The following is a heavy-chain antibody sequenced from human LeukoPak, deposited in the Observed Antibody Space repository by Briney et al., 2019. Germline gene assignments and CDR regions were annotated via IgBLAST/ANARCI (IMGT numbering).Heavy chain of an antibody. CDR1: GGTFSGYY. CDR2: MNHSGSA. D-gene: IGHD6-13*01. CDR3: ASSGSFRQQLVK. V-gene: IGHV4-34*01. J-gene: IGHJ4*02. Sequence: SETLSLTCAVYGGTFSGYYWTWIRQPPGKGLEGIGEMNHSGSANYNPSLKSGVTISVDTSKNQCSLRLSSVTAADTAVYYCASSGSFRQQLVKWGQGTLVTVSS.